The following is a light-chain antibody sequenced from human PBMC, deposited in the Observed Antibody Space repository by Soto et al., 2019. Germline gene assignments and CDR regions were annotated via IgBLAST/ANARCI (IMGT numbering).Light chain of an antibody. CDR3: QQSYSTPLT. CDR1: QSISSY. CDR2: AAS. Sequence: DXQMTQSPSSLSASVGGRVTITFPASQSISSYLNWYQQKPGKAPKXXIYAASSLQSGVPSRFSGSGSGTDFTLTISSLQPEDFATYYCQQSYSTPLTFGGGTKVDIK. J-gene: IGKJ4*01. V-gene: IGKV1-39*01.